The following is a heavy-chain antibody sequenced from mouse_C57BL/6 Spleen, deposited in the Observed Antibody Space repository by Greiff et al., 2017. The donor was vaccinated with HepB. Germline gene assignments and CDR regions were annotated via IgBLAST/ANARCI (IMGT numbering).Heavy chain of an antibody. D-gene: IGHD2-4*01. Sequence: EVKLMESEGGLVQPGSSMKLSCTASGFTFSDYYMAWVRQVPEKGLEWVANINYDGSSTYYLDSLKSRFIISRDNAKNILYLQMSSLKSEDTATYYCARGGDYDDGYAMDYWGQGTSVTVSS. CDR3: ARGGDYDDGYAMDY. V-gene: IGHV5-16*01. CDR1: GFTFSDYY. CDR2: INYDGSST. J-gene: IGHJ4*01.